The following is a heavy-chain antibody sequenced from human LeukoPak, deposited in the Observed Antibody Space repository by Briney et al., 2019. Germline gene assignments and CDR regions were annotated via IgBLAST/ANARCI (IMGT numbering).Heavy chain of an antibody. CDR1: GFTFSSYA. J-gene: IGHJ6*02. V-gene: IGHV3-30*04. CDR3: ARDRNYGMDV. CDR2: LSYDGSNK. Sequence: GRSLRLSCAASGFTFSSYAMHWVRQAPGKGLEWVAVLSYDGSNKYYADSVKGRFTISRDNSKNTLYLQMNSLRAEDTAVYYCARDRNYGMDVWGQGTTVTVSS.